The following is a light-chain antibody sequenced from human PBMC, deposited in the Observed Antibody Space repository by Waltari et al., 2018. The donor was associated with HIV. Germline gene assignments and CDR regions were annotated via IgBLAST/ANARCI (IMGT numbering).Light chain of an antibody. Sequence: DIQMTQSPSSLSASVGDQVTITCLASQSINTYLTWYQQKPGEAPKLLIYGAFSLQSGVPSGFSGSGSGTDFTLTITRLQPEDFATYYWQQSYRIPLTVGGGTKVEL. CDR3: QQSYRIPLT. CDR1: QSINTY. CDR2: GAF. J-gene: IGKJ4*01. V-gene: IGKV1-39*01.